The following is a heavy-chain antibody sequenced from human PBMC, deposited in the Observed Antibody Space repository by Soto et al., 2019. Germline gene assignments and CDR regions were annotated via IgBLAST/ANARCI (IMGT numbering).Heavy chain of an antibody. V-gene: IGHV1-69*06. D-gene: IGHD3-3*01. CDR2: IVPMFGTS. CDR1: GGTSTRDA. Sequence: QERLVQSGAEVRKPGSSVKVSCKVTGGTSTRDAINWVRQAPGQGLEWMGGIVPMFGTSKYAQKFQGRVTITADTSTNIAYVELRSLTSEDTAVYYCNRGSEYGFWSGYLWGQGTLVSVSS. J-gene: IGHJ4*02. CDR3: NRGSEYGFWSGYL.